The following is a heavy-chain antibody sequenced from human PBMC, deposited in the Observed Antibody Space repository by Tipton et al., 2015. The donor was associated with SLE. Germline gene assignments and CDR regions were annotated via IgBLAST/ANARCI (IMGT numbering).Heavy chain of an antibody. J-gene: IGHJ4*02. D-gene: IGHD2-21*02. CDR1: GGFIIGFY. V-gene: IGHV4-59*01. CDR2: ISESGNT. CDR3: ARDGGGDMLDC. Sequence: TLSLTCSVSGGFIIGFYWIWIRQPPGRGLEWIGYISESGNTNYNPSLKSRVTMSVDTSKNQFSLSLTSLTPADTAIYFCARDGGGDMLDCWGQGALVTVSS.